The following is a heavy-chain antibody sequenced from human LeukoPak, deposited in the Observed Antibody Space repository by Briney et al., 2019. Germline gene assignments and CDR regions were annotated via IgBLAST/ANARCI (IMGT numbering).Heavy chain of an antibody. D-gene: IGHD2-2*01. CDR1: GGTFSSYA. J-gene: IGHJ3*02. V-gene: IGHV1-69*04. Sequence: AASVKVSCKASGGTFSSYAISWVRQAPGQGLEWMGRIIPILGIANYAQKFQGRVTITADKSTSTAYMELSSLRSEDTAVYYCAREPDIVVVPAAIYAFDIWGQGTMVTVSS. CDR2: IIPILGIA. CDR3: AREPDIVVVPAAIYAFDI.